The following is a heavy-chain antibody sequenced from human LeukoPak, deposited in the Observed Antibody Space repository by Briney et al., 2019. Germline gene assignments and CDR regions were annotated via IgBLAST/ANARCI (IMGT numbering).Heavy chain of an antibody. CDR1: RYSISSGYY. CDR3: ARYPGASGDSYYFDY. Sequence: SETLSLTCAVSRYSISSGYYWGWIRQPPGEGLEWIGSIHHSGRTYYNPSLNSRVTISLDTSKNEFSLKLRSVTAADTAVYYCARYPGASGDSYYFDYWGQGTRVTVSS. V-gene: IGHV4-38-2*01. J-gene: IGHJ4*02. D-gene: IGHD4-17*01. CDR2: IHHSGRT.